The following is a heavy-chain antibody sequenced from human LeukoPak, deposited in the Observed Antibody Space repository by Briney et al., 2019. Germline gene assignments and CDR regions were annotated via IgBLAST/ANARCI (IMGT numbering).Heavy chain of an antibody. D-gene: IGHD6-6*01. V-gene: IGHV3-11*04. CDR2: TSSSGSTI. CDR3: ASRDSSSLFDY. J-gene: IGHJ4*02. CDR1: GFTFSDYY. Sequence: KPGGSLRLSCAASGFTFSDYYMSWIRPAPGKGLEWVSYTSSSGSTIYYADSVKGRFTISRDNAKNSLYLQMNSLRAEDTAVYYCASRDSSSLFDYWGQGTLVTVSS.